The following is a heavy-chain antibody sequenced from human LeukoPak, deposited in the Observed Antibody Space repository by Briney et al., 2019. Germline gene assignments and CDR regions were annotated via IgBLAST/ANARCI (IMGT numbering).Heavy chain of an antibody. Sequence: SETLSLTCAVYGGSFSGYYWSWIRQPPGKGLEWIGEINHSGSTNYNPSLKSRVTISVDTSKNQFSLKLSSVTAADTAVYYCAREATHTYYGMDVWGQGTTVTVSS. V-gene: IGHV4-34*01. J-gene: IGHJ6*02. CDR2: INHSGST. CDR1: GGSFSGYY. CDR3: AREATHTYYGMDV.